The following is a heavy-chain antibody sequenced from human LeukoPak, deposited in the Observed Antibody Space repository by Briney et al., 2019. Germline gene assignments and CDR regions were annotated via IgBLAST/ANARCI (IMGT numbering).Heavy chain of an antibody. Sequence: AASVKVSCKASGGTFSSYAISWVRQAPGQGLEWMGGIIPIFGTANYAQKFRGRVTITADESTSTAYMELSSLRSEDTAVYYCASLTGPQPGYWGQGTLVTVSS. D-gene: IGHD1-14*01. CDR2: IIPIFGTA. CDR1: GGTFSSYA. V-gene: IGHV1-69*13. J-gene: IGHJ4*02. CDR3: ASLTGPQPGY.